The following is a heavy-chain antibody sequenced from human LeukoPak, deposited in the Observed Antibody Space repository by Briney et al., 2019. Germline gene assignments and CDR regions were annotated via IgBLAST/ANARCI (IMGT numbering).Heavy chain of an antibody. CDR1: GFTFSSYE. D-gene: IGHD3-10*01. Sequence: GGSLRLSCAASGFTFSSYEMNWVRQAPGKGLEWVSYISSSGSAIYYADSVKGRFTISRDNAKNSLYLQMNSLRAEDTAVYYCARDSGSALDYWGQGTLVTVSS. J-gene: IGHJ4*02. V-gene: IGHV3-48*03. CDR3: ARDSGSALDY. CDR2: ISSSGSAI.